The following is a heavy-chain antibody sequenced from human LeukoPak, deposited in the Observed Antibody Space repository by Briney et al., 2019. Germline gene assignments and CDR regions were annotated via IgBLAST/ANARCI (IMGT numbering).Heavy chain of an antibody. CDR2: INAGNGNT. J-gene: IGHJ1*01. D-gene: IGHD6-19*01. V-gene: IGHV1-3*01. CDR1: GYTFTSYA. Sequence: GASVKVSCKASGYTFTSYAMHWVRQAPGQRLEWMGWINAGNGNTKYSQKFQGRVTITRDTSTSTVYMELSSLRSEDTAVYYCVAWEEGIAVADHMTRLFQHWGQGTLVTVSS. CDR3: VAWEEGIAVADHMTRLFQH.